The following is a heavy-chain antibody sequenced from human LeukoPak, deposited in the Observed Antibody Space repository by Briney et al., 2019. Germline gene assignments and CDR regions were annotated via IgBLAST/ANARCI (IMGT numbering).Heavy chain of an antibody. CDR1: GFTFSSYA. V-gene: IGHV3-30*02. J-gene: IGHJ4*02. D-gene: IGHD6-13*01. CDR2: IHYDGSNN. Sequence: GGSLRLSCAAPGFTFSSYAMHWVRQAPGKGLEWVAFIHYDGSNNYYADSVNGRLTISIDNSKNKLYLQMNNLTADDAAVYYCAKDHGSSDWYYFDYWGQGTLVTVSS. CDR3: AKDHGSSDWYYFDY.